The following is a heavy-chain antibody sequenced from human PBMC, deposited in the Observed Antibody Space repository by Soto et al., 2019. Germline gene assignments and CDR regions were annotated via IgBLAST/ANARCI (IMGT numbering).Heavy chain of an antibody. CDR2: TYHSGST. J-gene: IGHJ5*02. CDR1: GGSISSGDYS. CDR3: ARGGKYNWNHNWFDP. D-gene: IGHD1-20*01. V-gene: IGHV4-30-2*01. Sequence: QLQLQESGSGLVKPSQTLSLTCAVSGGSISSGDYSWNWIRQPPVKGLEWIGYTYHSGSTYYNPALKSRVTISVDRSKNQFSLKLSSVTAADTAVYYCARGGKYNWNHNWFDPWGQGTLVTVSS.